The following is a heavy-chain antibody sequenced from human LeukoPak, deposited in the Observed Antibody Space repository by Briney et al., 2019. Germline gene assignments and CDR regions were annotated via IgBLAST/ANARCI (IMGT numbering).Heavy chain of an antibody. Sequence: GGSLRLSCAASGFTFSSYGMHWVRQAPGKGLEWVAVISYDGSNKYYADSVKGRFTISRDNSKNTLYLQMNSLRAEDTAVYYCAKDRYASSGWCGGYYYGMDVWGQGTTVTVSS. CDR2: ISYDGSNK. J-gene: IGHJ6*02. V-gene: IGHV3-30*18. CDR3: AKDRYASSGWCGGYYYGMDV. D-gene: IGHD6-19*01. CDR1: GFTFSSYG.